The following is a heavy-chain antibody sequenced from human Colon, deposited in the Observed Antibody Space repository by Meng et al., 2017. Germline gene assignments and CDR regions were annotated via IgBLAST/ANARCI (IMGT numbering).Heavy chain of an antibody. J-gene: IGHJ4*02. CDR1: GFTFGVYA. CDR2: IRGKAYGGTT. V-gene: IGHV3-49*04. CDR3: TGGSGSYLGVY. Sequence: GGSLRLSCTTSGFTFGVYAINWVRQAPGKGLEWVGFIRGKAYGGTTEYAASVKGRFTISRDDSKSIGYVQMNSLKTDDTAVYYCTGGSGSYLGVYWGQGTLVTVSS. D-gene: IGHD3-10*01.